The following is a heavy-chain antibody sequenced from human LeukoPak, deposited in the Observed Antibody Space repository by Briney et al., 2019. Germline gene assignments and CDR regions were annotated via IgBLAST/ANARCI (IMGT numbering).Heavy chain of an antibody. CDR1: GYTFTGYY. J-gene: IGHJ6*03. CDR2: INPNSGGT. D-gene: IGHD5-18*01. Sequence: ASVKVSCKASGYTFTGYYMHWVRQAPGQGLEWMGWINPNSGGTNYAQKFQGRVTMTRDTSISTAYMELSSLRSEDTAVYYCARGADTAMVTYYYYYMDVWGKGTTVTVSS. CDR3: ARGADTAMVTYYYYYMDV. V-gene: IGHV1-2*02.